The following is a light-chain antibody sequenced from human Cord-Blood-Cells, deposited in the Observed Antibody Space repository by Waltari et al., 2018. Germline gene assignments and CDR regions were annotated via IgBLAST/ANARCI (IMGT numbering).Light chain of an antibody. V-gene: IGKV4-1*01. CDR2: WAS. Sequence: DLVMTQSPDSLAVSLGLRLTINCKYSQSVLYSSNNKNYLAWYQQKPGQPPKLLIYWASTRESGVPDRFSGSGSGTDFTLTISSLQAEDVAVYYCQQYYSTPPTFGQGTKLEIK. J-gene: IGKJ2*01. CDR1: QSVLYSSNNKNY. CDR3: QQYYSTPPT.